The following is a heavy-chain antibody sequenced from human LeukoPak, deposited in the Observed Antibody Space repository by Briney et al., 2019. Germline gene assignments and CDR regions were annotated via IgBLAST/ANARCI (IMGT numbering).Heavy chain of an antibody. Sequence: SETLSLTCTVSGVSISSSNSYWGWIRQPPGKGLEWIGSIYYSGNTYYNASLKSQVSISIDTSKNQFSLRLTSVTAADTAVYYCARNYCSSTSCYGDDAFDIWGQGTMVTVSS. V-gene: IGHV4-39*01. J-gene: IGHJ3*02. CDR2: IYYSGNT. CDR3: ARNYCSSTSCYGDDAFDI. D-gene: IGHD2-2*01. CDR1: GVSISSSNSY.